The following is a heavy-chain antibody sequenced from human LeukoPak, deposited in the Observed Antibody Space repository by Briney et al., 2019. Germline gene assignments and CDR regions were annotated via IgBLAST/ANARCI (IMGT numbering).Heavy chain of an antibody. J-gene: IGHJ4*02. CDR1: GGSISSYY. CDR3: ARDRGYDSSGYYYDY. CDR2: IYYSGST. V-gene: IGHV4-59*01. D-gene: IGHD3-22*01. Sequence: PSETLSLTCTVSGGSISSYYWSWIRQPPGKGLEWIGYIYYSGSTNYNPSLKSRVTMSVDTSKNQFSLKLSSVTAADTAVYYCARDRGYDSSGYYYDYWGQGTLVTVSS.